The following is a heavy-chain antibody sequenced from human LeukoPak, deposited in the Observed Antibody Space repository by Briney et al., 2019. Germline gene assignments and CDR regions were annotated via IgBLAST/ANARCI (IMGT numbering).Heavy chain of an antibody. V-gene: IGHV4-39*01. D-gene: IGHD3-16*02. J-gene: IGHJ4*02. Sequence: SETLSLTCTVSGGSISSSGFYWGWIRQPPGKGLEWFGSIFYSGRTFYNPSLKSRVTISVDTSKHQFSVKLSSVTAADTAVYYCARQIWRNDRNYFDYWGQGTLVTVSS. CDR1: GGSISSSGFY. CDR2: IFYSGRT. CDR3: ARQIWRNDRNYFDY.